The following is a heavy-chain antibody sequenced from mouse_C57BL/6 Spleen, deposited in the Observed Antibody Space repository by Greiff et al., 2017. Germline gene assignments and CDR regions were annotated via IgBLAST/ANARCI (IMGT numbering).Heavy chain of an antibody. V-gene: IGHV3-6*01. CDR2: ISYDGSN. D-gene: IGHD2-4*01. CDR3: ARGLYDYVFAY. J-gene: IGHJ3*01. Sequence: EVQRVESGPGLVKPSQSLSLTCSVTGYSITSGYYWNWIRQFPGNKLEWMGYISYDGSNNYNPSLKNRISITRDTSKNQFFLKLNSVTTEDTATYYCARGLYDYVFAYWGQGTLVTVSA. CDR1: GYSITSGYY.